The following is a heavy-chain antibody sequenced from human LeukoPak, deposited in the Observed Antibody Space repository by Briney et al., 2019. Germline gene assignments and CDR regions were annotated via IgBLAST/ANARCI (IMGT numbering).Heavy chain of an antibody. CDR2: IKSKTDGETT. V-gene: IGHV3-15*01. J-gene: IGHJ4*02. Sequence: GGSLRLSCVVSGFTFNTYAMSWVRQAPGKGLEWIGRIKSKTDGETTNYAEPVRGRFTISRDDSKSAVYLQMNSLKIEDTAVYYCTTDLGTYYHGSQRLIPIDYWGQGTLVTVSS. D-gene: IGHD3-10*01. CDR3: TTDLGTYYHGSQRLIPIDY. CDR1: GFTFNTYA.